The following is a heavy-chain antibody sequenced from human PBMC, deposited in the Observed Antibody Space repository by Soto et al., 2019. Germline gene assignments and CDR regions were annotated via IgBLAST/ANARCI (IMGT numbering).Heavy chain of an antibody. J-gene: IGHJ4*02. Sequence: VASVKVSCKASGGTFSSYAISWVRQAPGQGLEWMGGIIPIFGTANYAQKFQGRVTITADESTSTAYMELSSLRSEDTAVYYCAMGGLVRGAPFDYWGQGTLVTVSS. D-gene: IGHD3-10*01. CDR1: GGTFSSYA. V-gene: IGHV1-69*13. CDR3: AMGGLVRGAPFDY. CDR2: IIPIFGTA.